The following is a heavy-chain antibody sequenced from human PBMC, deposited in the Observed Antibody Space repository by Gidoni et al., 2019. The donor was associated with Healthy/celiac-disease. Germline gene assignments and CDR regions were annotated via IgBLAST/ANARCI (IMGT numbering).Heavy chain of an antibody. J-gene: IGHJ3*02. Sequence: QVQLQQWGAGLLKPSETLSLTCDVYGGSFRGYYWSWIRQPPGKGLEWIGEIKHSGSTNYNPSLKSRVTISVDTSKNQFSLKLSSVTAADTAVYYCARDPSSIAALGAFDIWGQGTMVTVSS. V-gene: IGHV4-34*01. CDR2: IKHSGST. CDR3: ARDPSSIAALGAFDI. CDR1: GGSFRGYY. D-gene: IGHD6-6*01.